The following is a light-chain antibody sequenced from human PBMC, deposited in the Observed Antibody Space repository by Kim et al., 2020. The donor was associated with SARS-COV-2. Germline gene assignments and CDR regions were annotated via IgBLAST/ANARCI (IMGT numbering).Light chain of an antibody. J-gene: IGLJ2*01. CDR1: SSNIGAGYD. V-gene: IGLV1-40*01. Sequence: QSVLTQPPSVSGAPGQRVTISCTGSSSNIGAGYDVHWYQHLPGTAPKLLIHGDSNRPSGVPDRFSGSKSGTSASLAITGLQAEDEADYYCQSYDSSLSGVVFGGGTKLTVI. CDR2: GDS. CDR3: QSYDSSLSGVV.